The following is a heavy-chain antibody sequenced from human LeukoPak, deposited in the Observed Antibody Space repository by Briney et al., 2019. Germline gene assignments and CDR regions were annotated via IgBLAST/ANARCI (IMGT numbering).Heavy chain of an antibody. Sequence: PGGSLRLSCAASGFTFSTYAMHWVRQAPGKGLEYVSAINTNGVGTYYANSVKGRFIISRDNSKNTLYLQMGSLRAEDMAVYYCARYGSGSCYDYWGQGTLVTVSS. CDR2: INTNGVGT. D-gene: IGHD3-10*01. CDR3: ARYGSGSCYDY. CDR1: GFTFSTYA. V-gene: IGHV3-64*01. J-gene: IGHJ4*02.